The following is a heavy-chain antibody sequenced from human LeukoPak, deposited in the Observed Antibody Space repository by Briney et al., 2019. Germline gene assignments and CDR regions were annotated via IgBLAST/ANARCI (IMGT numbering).Heavy chain of an antibody. J-gene: IGHJ6*03. V-gene: IGHV4-38-2*02. Sequence: PSETLSLTCTVSGYSISSGYYWGWIRQPPGKGLEWIGSIYHSGSTYYNPSLKSRVTISVDTSKNQFSLKLSSVTAADTAVYYCARERGSSSWPHYYYYYYMDVWGKGTTVTISS. CDR1: GYSISSGYY. CDR2: IYHSGST. CDR3: ARERGSSSWPHYYYYYYMDV. D-gene: IGHD6-13*01.